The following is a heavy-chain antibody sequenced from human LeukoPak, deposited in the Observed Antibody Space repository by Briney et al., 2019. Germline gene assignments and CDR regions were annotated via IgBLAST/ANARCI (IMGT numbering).Heavy chain of an antibody. J-gene: IGHJ4*02. CDR2: INHSGST. CDR3: ARGGGWGNWNDAVDY. CDR1: GGSISSSSYY. V-gene: IGHV4-39*07. Sequence: SETLSLTCTVSGGSISSSSYYWSWIRQPPGKGLEWIGEINHSGSTNYNPSLKSRVTISVDTSKNQFSLKLSSVTAADTAVYYCARGGGWGNWNDAVDYWGQGTLVTVSS. D-gene: IGHD1-1*01.